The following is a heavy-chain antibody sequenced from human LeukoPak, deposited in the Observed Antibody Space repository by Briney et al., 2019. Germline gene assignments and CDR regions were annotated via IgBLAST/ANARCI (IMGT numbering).Heavy chain of an antibody. CDR1: GFTFSSYA. CDR3: ARRGGRDDYGEYEMYLAF. Sequence: GRSLRLSCAASGFTFSSYAMHWVRQAPGKGLEWVALISYDGSDKYYADSVKGRFTISRDNSKNTLYLQMNSLRAEDTAVDYCARRGGRDDYGEYEMYLAFWGQGTLVSLSS. CDR2: ISYDGSDK. D-gene: IGHD4-17*01. J-gene: IGHJ4*02. V-gene: IGHV3-30*04.